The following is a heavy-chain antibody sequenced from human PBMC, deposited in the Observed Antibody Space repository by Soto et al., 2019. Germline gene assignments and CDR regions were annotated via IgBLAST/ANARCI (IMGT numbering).Heavy chain of an antibody. CDR1: GGSISSSSYY. CDR3: ERTLYGDDWFDP. D-gene: IGHD4-17*01. CDR2: IYYSGST. V-gene: IGHV4-39*01. J-gene: IGHJ5*02. Sequence: SETLSLTCTVSGGSISSSSYYWGWIRQPPGKGLEWLGSIYYSGSTYYNPSLKSRVTISVDTSKNQFSLKLSSVTAADTAVYYCERTLYGDDWFDPWGQGTLVTVSS.